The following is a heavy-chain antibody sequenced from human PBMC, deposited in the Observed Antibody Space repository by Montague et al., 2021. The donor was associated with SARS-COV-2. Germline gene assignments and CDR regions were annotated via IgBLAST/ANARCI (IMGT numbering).Heavy chain of an antibody. J-gene: IGHJ6*02. CDR1: GFTFSSYA. CDR3: ARGWLLIADYYYYGMDV. V-gene: IGHV3-30*04. Sequence: SLRLSCAASGFTFSSYAMHWVRQSPGKGPEWVAVISYDGSNKYYADSVKGRFTISRDNSKNTLYLQMNSLRAEDTAVYYCARGWLLIADYYYYGMDVWGQGTTVTVSS. D-gene: IGHD2-15*01. CDR2: ISYDGSNK.